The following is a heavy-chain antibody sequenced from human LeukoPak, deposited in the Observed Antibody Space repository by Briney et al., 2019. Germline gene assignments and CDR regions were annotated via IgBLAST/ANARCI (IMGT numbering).Heavy chain of an antibody. D-gene: IGHD6-6*01. CDR3: AKDRAGWGSSYGFDY. Sequence: GGSLRLSCAASRFIFSSYAMSWVRQAPGKGLEWVSAISGSGGSTYNADSVKGRFTISRDNSKNTLYLQMHSLRAEDTAVYYCAKDRAGWGSSYGFDYWGQGTLVTVSS. CDR1: RFIFSSYA. J-gene: IGHJ4*02. CDR2: ISGSGGST. V-gene: IGHV3-23*01.